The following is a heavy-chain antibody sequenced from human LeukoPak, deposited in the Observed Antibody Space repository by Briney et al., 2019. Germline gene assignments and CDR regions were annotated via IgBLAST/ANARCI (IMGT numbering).Heavy chain of an antibody. CDR1: GDPVSRGSYD. V-gene: IGHV4-61*01. J-gene: IGHJ5*02. CDR2: VYHTGST. CDR3: ARGFASGWYSRYDP. D-gene: IGHD6-19*01. Sequence: KASETLSLTCTVSGDPVSRGSYDWSWIRQPPGKELDWIGYVYHTGSTNYNPSPKSRVTISVDTSTNEFPLKMPSVTAADTAVYYCARGFASGWYSRYDPWGQGTLVTVSS.